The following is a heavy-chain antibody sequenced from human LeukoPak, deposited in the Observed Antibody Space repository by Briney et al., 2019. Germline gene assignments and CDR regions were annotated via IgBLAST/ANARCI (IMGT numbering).Heavy chain of an antibody. J-gene: IGHJ4*02. CDR2: IYYSGST. Sequence: PSQTLSLTCTVSGGSISSGGYYWSWIRQHPGKGLEWIGYIYYSGSTYYNPTLKSRVTISVDTSKNQFSLKLSSVTAADTAVYYCARCALAGNYFDYWGQGTLVTVSS. CDR3: ARCALAGNYFDY. D-gene: IGHD6-19*01. V-gene: IGHV4-31*03. CDR1: GGSISSGGYY.